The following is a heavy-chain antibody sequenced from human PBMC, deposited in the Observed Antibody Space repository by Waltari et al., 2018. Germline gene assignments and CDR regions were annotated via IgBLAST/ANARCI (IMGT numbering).Heavy chain of an antibody. CDR3: AREVPRNGYIGLIYYYMDV. CDR1: GCSLSRSSYF. J-gene: IGHJ6*03. D-gene: IGHD5-12*01. Sequence: QLQLQESGPGLVKPSETLSLTCTVSGCSLSRSSYFWAWLRQPPGKGLEWLGSIYYSGSTYYNVSLKSRVTISVDRSTNQVSLKLTSVTAADTAVYFCAREVPRNGYIGLIYYYMDVWGKGTTVTVSS. CDR2: IYYSGST. V-gene: IGHV4-39*01.